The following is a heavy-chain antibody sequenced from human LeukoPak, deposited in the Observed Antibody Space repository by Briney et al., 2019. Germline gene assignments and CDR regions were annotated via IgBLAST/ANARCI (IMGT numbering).Heavy chain of an antibody. V-gene: IGHV3-23*01. CDR2: ISGSGGST. J-gene: IGHJ3*02. CDR3: AKSHQGRYSGSWYGVFDI. CDR1: GFTFSSYA. D-gene: IGHD6-13*01. Sequence: GGSLRLSCAASGFTFSSYAMSWVRQAPGKGLEWVSAISGSGGSTYYADSVKGRFTISRDNSKNTLYLQTNSLRAEDTAVYYCAKSHQGRYSGSWYGVFDIWGQGTMVTVSS.